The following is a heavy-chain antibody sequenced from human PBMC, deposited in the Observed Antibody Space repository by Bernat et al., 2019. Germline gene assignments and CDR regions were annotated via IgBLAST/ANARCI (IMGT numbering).Heavy chain of an antibody. V-gene: IGHV4-38-2*01. CDR3: ARVHGAGSYPPDY. D-gene: IGHD3-16*02. J-gene: IGHJ4*02. Sequence: QVQLQESGPGLVKPSETLSLTCAVPGYSISSGYYWGWIRQPPGKGLEWIGSIYHSGSTYYNPSLKSRVTISVDTSKNQFSLKLSSVTAADTAVYYCARVHGAGSYPPDYWGQGTLVTVSS. CDR2: IYHSGST. CDR1: GYSISSGYY.